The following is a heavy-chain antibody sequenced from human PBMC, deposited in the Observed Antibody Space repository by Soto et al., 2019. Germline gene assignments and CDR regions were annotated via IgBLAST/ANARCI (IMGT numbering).Heavy chain of an antibody. Sequence: EVQLVESGGGIVQPGGSLRLSCSVSGFTFSSHWMHWVRQAPGKGLVWVSRISTDGSRTTYADSVKGRVTISRDNAKNTLYLDMSCLRAEDTAVYYCARDMLGPRAFAYGGQGTLFTVSS. J-gene: IGHJ4*02. V-gene: IGHV3-74*01. CDR3: ARDMLGPRAFAY. CDR1: GFTFSSHW. D-gene: IGHD3-10*02. CDR2: ISTDGSRT.